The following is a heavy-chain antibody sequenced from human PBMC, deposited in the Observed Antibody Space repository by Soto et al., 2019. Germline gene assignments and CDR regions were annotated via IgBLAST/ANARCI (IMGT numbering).Heavy chain of an antibody. V-gene: IGHV5-51*01. CDR1: GYSFTQYW. D-gene: IGHD6-13*01. CDR3: ARHNRYSSTWFEGWFDP. Sequence: PGESLKISCQGSGYSFTQYWDGWVRQLPGRGLEWMGIIHPGDSDTRYSPFFQGQGTISADKSISTAYLQWSSLKASDTAMYYCARHNRYSSTWFEGWFDPWGQGTLVTVSS. CDR2: IHPGDSDT. J-gene: IGHJ5*02.